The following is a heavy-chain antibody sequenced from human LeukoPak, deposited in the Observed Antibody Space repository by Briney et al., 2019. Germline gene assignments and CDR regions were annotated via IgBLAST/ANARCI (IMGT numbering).Heavy chain of an antibody. V-gene: IGHV1-18*01. CDR1: GYTFTDYD. Sequence: ASVKVSCKTSGYTFTDYDITWVRQAPGQGLEWMGRVSPYNGNTYYSQTFQGRVTITKDTSTGTAYLDLKNLRADDTAMYYCARNGRVRRVVKDLFEYWGQGTLVTVSS. CDR2: VSPYNGNT. CDR3: ARNGRVRRVVKDLFEY. D-gene: IGHD3-10*01. J-gene: IGHJ4*02.